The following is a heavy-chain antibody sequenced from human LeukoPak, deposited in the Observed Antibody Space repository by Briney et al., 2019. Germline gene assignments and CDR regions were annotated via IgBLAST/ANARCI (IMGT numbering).Heavy chain of an antibody. CDR1: GGSITSTIYY. CDR3: ARGLGISKDYFDY. Sequence: SETLSLTCVVSGGSITSTIYYWNWIRQPAGKGLEWIGRMYSGGSNDYNPSLKSPVTMSVDTSKNQLSLNLTSVTAADTAVYYCARGLGISKDYFDYWGQGTLVTVSS. CDR2: MYSGGSN. D-gene: IGHD2/OR15-2a*01. J-gene: IGHJ4*02. V-gene: IGHV4-61*02.